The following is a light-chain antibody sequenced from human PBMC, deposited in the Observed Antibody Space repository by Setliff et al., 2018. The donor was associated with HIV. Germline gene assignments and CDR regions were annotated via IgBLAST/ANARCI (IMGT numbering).Light chain of an antibody. V-gene: IGLV2-23*02. CDR3: CSYAGSRSFV. CDR1: SSDVGTYDL. Sequence: QSVLTQPASVSGSPGQSITISCTGNSSDVGTYDLVSWYQQHPGKAPQLTIFEVNKRPSGVSDRFSGSKSGNTASLTISGLQADDEADYYCCSYAGSRSFVFATGTKVTVL. J-gene: IGLJ1*01. CDR2: EVN.